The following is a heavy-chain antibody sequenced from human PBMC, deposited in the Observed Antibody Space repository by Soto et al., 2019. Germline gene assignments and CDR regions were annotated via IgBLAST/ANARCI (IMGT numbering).Heavy chain of an antibody. D-gene: IGHD2-2*01. J-gene: IGHJ4*02. V-gene: IGHV3-23*01. Sequence: GGSLRLSCAASGFTFSSYAMSWVRQAPGKGLEWVSAISGSSGSTYYADSVKGRFTISRDNSKNMLNLQMNSLRAEDTAVSYCANPAYHLLWGVIYYFDYWGQGTLVTVSS. CDR2: ISGSSGST. CDR1: GFTFSSYA. CDR3: ANPAYHLLWGVIYYFDY.